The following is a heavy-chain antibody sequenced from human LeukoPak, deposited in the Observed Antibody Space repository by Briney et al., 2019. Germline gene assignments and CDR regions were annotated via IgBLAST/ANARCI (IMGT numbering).Heavy chain of an antibody. CDR2: ISHSGST. Sequence: SETLSLTCAVYGGSFSGYYWSWIRQPPGKGLEWIGEISHSGSTNYNPSLKSRVTISVDTSKNQFSLKLSSVTAADTAVYYCASYSNFYGMDVWGQGTTVTVSS. D-gene: IGHD4-11*01. V-gene: IGHV4-34*01. J-gene: IGHJ6*02. CDR3: ASYSNFYGMDV. CDR1: GGSFSGYY.